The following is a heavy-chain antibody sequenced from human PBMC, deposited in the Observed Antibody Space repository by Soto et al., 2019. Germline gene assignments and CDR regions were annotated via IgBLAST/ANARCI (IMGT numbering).Heavy chain of an antibody. CDR1: GYDFTTYG. D-gene: IGHD1-1*01. Sequence: QVHLVQSGAEVKKPGASVKVSCKGSGYDFTTYGITGVRQAPGQGLEWMAGISAHNGNTDYAQKLQGRVTVTRDTSTSTAYMELRSLRSDDTAVYFLARGRYGDYLGQLDLVTVSS. J-gene: IGHJ4*02. CDR3: ARGRYGDY. CDR2: ISAHNGNT. V-gene: IGHV1-18*01.